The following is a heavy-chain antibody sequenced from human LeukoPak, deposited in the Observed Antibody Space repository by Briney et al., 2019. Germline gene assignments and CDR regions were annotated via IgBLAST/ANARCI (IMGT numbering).Heavy chain of an antibody. CDR2: ISGSGGST. CDR3: AKDGGVGYCSSTSCYTIDY. Sequence: PGGSLRLSCAASGFTFSSYAMRWVRQAPGKGLEWVSAISGSGGSTYYADSVKGRFTISRDNSKNTLYLQMNSLRAEDTAVYYCAKDGGVGYCSSTSCYTIDYWGQGTLVTVSS. CDR1: GFTFSSYA. D-gene: IGHD2-2*02. V-gene: IGHV3-23*01. J-gene: IGHJ4*02.